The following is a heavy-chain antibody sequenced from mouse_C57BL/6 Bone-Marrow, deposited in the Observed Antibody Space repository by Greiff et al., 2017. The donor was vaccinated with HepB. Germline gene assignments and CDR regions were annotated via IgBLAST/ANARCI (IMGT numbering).Heavy chain of an antibody. Sequence: VQLQQPGAELVRPGSSVKLSCKASGYTFTSYWMHWVKQRPIQGLEWIGNIDPSDSETHYNQKFKDKATLTVDKSSSTAYMQLSSLTSEDSAVYYCARERDDDYYAPFDYWGQGTTLTVSS. CDR1: GYTFTSYW. V-gene: IGHV1-52*01. CDR3: ARERDDDYYAPFDY. D-gene: IGHD2-3*01. J-gene: IGHJ2*01. CDR2: IDPSDSET.